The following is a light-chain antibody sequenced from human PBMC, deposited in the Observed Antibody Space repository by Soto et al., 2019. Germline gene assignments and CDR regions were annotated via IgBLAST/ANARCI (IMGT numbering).Light chain of an antibody. CDR1: QDISRS. CDR3: QQYKRYSPCT. J-gene: IGKJ2*01. CDR2: QAS. Sequence: DIQMTQSPSTLSASVGDRVTVTCRASQDISRSLAWYQQKPGQAPKLLMYQASNLEREVPSRFSGSGSGTEFPLTISSLQPDDFATYYCQQYKRYSPCTFGQGTKLEI. V-gene: IGKV1-5*03.